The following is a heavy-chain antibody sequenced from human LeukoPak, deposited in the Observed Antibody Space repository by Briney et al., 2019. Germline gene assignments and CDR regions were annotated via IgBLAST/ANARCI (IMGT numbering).Heavy chain of an antibody. CDR2: IYHSGST. Sequence: SETLSLTCTVSGGSISSNYYYWGWVRQPPGTGLEWIGTIYHSGSTYYNPSLKSRVTLSMDTSKNQFSLKMSSVTAADTAVYYCARRSGGYYHYFVYWGQGTLVTVSS. D-gene: IGHD1-26*01. CDR3: ARRSGGYYHYFVY. V-gene: IGHV4-39*01. CDR1: GGSISSNYYY. J-gene: IGHJ4*02.